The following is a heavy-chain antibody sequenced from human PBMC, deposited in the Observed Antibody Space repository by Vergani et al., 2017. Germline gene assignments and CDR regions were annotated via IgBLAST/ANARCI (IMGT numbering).Heavy chain of an antibody. CDR2: IYPADSDT. J-gene: IGHJ4*02. CDR1: DYSFGNYW. D-gene: IGHD1-1*01. V-gene: IGHV5-51*01. Sequence: EEELVQSGPEMRKPGASLKISCKGSDYSFGNYWIGWVRQMPGKGLEWMGIIYPADSDTRYSPSFQGQVTISADKSISTAFLQWDSLKASDTALYYCARHTTYTDSWGQGTLVTVSS. CDR3: ARHTTYTDS.